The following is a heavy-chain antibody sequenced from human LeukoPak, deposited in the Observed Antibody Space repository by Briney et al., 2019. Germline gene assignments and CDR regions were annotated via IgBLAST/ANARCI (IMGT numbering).Heavy chain of an antibody. J-gene: IGHJ4*02. CDR1: GCTFTSYD. Sequence: ASVKVSCKASGCTFTSYDINWVRQATGQGLEWMGWMHPNSGNTGYAQKFQGRVTMTRNTSINTAYMELSSLRSEDTAVYYCARAGSYSGSFADWGQGTLVTVSS. CDR3: ARAGSYSGSFAD. CDR2: MHPNSGNT. V-gene: IGHV1-8*01. D-gene: IGHD1-26*01.